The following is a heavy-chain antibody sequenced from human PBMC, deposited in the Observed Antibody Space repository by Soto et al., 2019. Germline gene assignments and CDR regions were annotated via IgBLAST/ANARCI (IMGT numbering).Heavy chain of an antibody. D-gene: IGHD6-13*01. CDR2: IYWDDDK. CDR1: GFSLSTSGVG. CDR3: AHSITGYSSSWYGQWFDP. V-gene: IGHV2-5*02. J-gene: IGHJ5*02. Sequence: QITLKESGPTLVKPTQTLTLTCTFSGFSLSTSGVGVGWIRQPPGKALEWLALIYWDDDKRYSPSLKSRLTITKDTSQTQVGLTMTIRDPVDTATYYCAHSITGYSSSWYGQWFDPWGQGTLVTVSS.